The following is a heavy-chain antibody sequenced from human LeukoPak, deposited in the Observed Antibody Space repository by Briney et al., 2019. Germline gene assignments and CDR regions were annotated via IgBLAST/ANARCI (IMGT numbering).Heavy chain of an antibody. CDR3: ARDRTAMVDY. Sequence: GGSLRLSCAASGFTFSSYWMHWVRQVPGKGLVWVSHINNDGSSTSCADSVKGRFTISRDNAKNTLYLQMNSLRVEDTAVYYCARDRTAMVDYWGQGTLVTVSS. J-gene: IGHJ4*02. V-gene: IGHV3-74*01. CDR2: INNDGSST. CDR1: GFTFSSYW. D-gene: IGHD5-18*01.